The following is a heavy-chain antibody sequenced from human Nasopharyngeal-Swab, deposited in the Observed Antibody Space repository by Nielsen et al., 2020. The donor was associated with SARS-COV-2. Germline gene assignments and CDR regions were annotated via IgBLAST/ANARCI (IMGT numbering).Heavy chain of an antibody. CDR3: ARDGTRDGYNNAFDI. Sequence: SETLSLTCAVSGGSISSSNWWSWVRQPPGKGLEWIGEIYHSGSTNYNPSLKSRVTISVDKSKNQFSLKLSSVTAADTAVYYCARDGTRDGYNNAFDIWGQGTMVTVSS. D-gene: IGHD5-24*01. V-gene: IGHV4-4*02. CDR1: GGSISSSNW. J-gene: IGHJ3*02. CDR2: IYHSGST.